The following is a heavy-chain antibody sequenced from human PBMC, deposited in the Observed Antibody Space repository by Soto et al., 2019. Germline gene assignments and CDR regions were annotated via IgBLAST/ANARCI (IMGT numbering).Heavy chain of an antibody. CDR1: GFTFSSYA. V-gene: IGHV3-64*01. CDR2: ISSNGGST. Sequence: GGSLRLSCAASGFTFSSYAMHWVRQAPGKGLEYVSAISSNGGSTYYANSVKGRFTISRDNSKNTLYLQMGSLRAEDMAVYYCARVPRYYYDSSGSQAPYYFDYWGQGTLVTVSS. D-gene: IGHD3-22*01. J-gene: IGHJ4*02. CDR3: ARVPRYYYDSSGSQAPYYFDY.